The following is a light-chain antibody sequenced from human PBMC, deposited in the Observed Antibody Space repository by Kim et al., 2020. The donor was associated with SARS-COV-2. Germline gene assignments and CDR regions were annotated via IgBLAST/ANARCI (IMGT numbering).Light chain of an antibody. CDR1: NIGSKR. J-gene: IGLJ2*01. CDR3: QVWESSGDGV. V-gene: IGLV3-21*01. Sequence: SYELTQPPSVSVAPGKTARITCGGDNIGSKRVHWYQQKSGQAPVLVICLDSYRPSGFLDRFSGSNVGNRATLIISRVEAGDEAAYNIQVWESSGDGVFG. CDR2: LDS.